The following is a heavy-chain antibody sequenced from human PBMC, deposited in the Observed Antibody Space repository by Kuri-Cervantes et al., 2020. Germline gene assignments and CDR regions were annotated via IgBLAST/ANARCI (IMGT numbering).Heavy chain of an antibody. CDR2: ISWDGGST. V-gene: IGHV3-43*01. CDR1: GFTFDDYT. Sequence: GESLKISCAASGFTFDDYTMHWVRQAPGKGLEWVSLISWDGGSTYYADSVKGRFTISRDNSKNSLYLQMNSLRSEDTAVYYCARESPVGPCDYWGQGTLVTVSS. J-gene: IGHJ4*02. CDR3: ARESPVGPCDY.